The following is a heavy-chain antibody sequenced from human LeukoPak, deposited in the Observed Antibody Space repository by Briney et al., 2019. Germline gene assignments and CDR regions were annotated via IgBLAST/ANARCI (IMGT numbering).Heavy chain of an antibody. CDR1: GFTFSSYS. D-gene: IGHD6-19*01. V-gene: IGHV3-21*01. CDR2: ISSSSSYI. CDR3: ASIAVGKDTDFDY. J-gene: IGHJ4*02. Sequence: PGGSLRLSCAASGFTFSSYSMNWVRQAPGKGLEWVSSISSSSSYIYYADSVKGRFTISRDNAKNSLYLQMNSLRAEDTAVYYCASIAVGKDTDFDYWGQGTLVTVSS.